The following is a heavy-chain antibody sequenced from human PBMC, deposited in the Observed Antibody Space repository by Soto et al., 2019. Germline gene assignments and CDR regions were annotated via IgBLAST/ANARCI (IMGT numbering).Heavy chain of an antibody. V-gene: IGHV1-18*01. CDR2: ISAYNGNT. J-gene: IGHJ3*02. Sequence: ASVKVSCKASGYTFTSYGISWVRQAPGQGLEWMGWISAYNGNTNYAQKLQGRVTMTTDTSTSTAYMELRSLRSDDTAVYYCARDLSIAVAARGAFDIWGQGTMVTVSS. CDR3: ARDLSIAVAARGAFDI. CDR1: GYTFTSYG. D-gene: IGHD6-19*01.